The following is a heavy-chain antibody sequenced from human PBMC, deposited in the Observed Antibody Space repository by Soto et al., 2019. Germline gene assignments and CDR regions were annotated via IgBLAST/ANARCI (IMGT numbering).Heavy chain of an antibody. J-gene: IGHJ6*02. V-gene: IGHV1-69*13. CDR1: GGTFSSYA. Sequence: SVKVSCKASGGTFSSYAISWVRQAPGQGLEWMGGIIPIFGTANYAQKFQGRVTITADESTSTAYMELSSLRSEDTAVYYCARDMVRGVSYYYYGMDVWGQGTTVTVSS. D-gene: IGHD3-10*01. CDR3: ARDMVRGVSYYYYGMDV. CDR2: IIPIFGTA.